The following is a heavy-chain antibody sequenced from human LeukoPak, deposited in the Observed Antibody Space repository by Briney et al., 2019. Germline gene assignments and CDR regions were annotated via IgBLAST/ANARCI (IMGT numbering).Heavy chain of an antibody. D-gene: IGHD4-17*01. CDR1: GFTFSSYS. CDR2: IYSGGST. CDR3: ARVDYGDYPSAP. Sequence: GGSLRLSCAASGFTFSSYSMNWVRQAPGKGLEWVSVIYSGGSTYYADSVKGRFTISRDNSKNTLYLQMNSLRAEDTAVYYCARVDYGDYPSAPWGQGTLVTVSS. J-gene: IGHJ5*02. V-gene: IGHV3-66*01.